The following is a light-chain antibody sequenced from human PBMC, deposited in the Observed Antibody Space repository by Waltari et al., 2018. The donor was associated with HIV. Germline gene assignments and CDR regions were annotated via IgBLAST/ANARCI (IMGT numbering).Light chain of an antibody. CDR1: ALPTKY. CDR3: YSTYSSGNHWV. Sequence: SYELTQPPSVSVSPGQTARITCSGDALPTKYAYWYQQKSGQAPVLGIYDDGKRPSGFPEGFSCSSSGRMATWPISGAQVEYEADYYGYSTYSSGNHWVYGGGTKLTVL. J-gene: IGLJ3*02. V-gene: IGLV3-10*01. CDR2: DDG.